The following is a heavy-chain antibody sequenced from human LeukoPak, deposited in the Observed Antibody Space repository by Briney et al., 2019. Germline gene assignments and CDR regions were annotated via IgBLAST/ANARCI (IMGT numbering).Heavy chain of an antibody. D-gene: IGHD3-16*02. CDR2: IRYDGSNK. J-gene: IGHJ6*03. CDR3: ANLYVWGSYRYSMDV. Sequence: SGGSLRLSCAASGFTFSSYGMHWVRQAPGKGLEWVAFIRYDGSNKYYAGSVKGRFTISRDNSKNTLYLEMNILKAEDTAVYYCANLYVWGSYRYSMDVWGKGTTVTVSS. CDR1: GFTFSSYG. V-gene: IGHV3-30*02.